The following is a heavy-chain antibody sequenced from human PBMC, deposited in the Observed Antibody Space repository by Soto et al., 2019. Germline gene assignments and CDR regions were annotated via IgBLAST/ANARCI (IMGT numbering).Heavy chain of an antibody. J-gene: IGHJ6*02. V-gene: IGHV3-33*01. CDR3: ARDKGSSTSLFYYYYGMDV. CDR2: IWYDGSNK. CDR1: GVTFSSYG. D-gene: IGHD2-2*01. Sequence: GGFLRLSCAASGVTFSSYGMHWVRQAPGKGLEWVAVIWYDGSNKYYADSVKGRFTISRDNSKNTLYLQMNSLRAEDTAVYYCARDKGSSTSLFYYYYGMDVWGQGTTVTVSS.